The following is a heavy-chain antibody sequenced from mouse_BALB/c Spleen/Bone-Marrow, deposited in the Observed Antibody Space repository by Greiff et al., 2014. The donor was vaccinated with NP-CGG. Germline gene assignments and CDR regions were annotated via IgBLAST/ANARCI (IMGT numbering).Heavy chain of an antibody. Sequence: EVQRVESGPELEKPGASVKISCKASGYSFTGYSMNWVKQSNGKSLEWIGNIDPYYGGTTYNQKFKGKATLTVDKSSSTAYMQLKSLTSEDSAVYYCTRRGSSWCFDVWGAGTTVTVSS. V-gene: IGHV1S135*01. CDR3: TRRGSSWCFDV. J-gene: IGHJ1*01. D-gene: IGHD1-1*01. CDR2: IDPYYGGT. CDR1: GYSFTGYS.